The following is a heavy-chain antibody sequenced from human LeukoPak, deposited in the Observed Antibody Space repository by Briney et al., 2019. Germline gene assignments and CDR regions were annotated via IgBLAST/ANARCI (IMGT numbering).Heavy chain of an antibody. CDR2: IYYSGST. CDR1: GGSISSSSYC. J-gene: IGHJ4*02. D-gene: IGHD5-24*01. CDR3: AREGGDGYNKAHY. Sequence: SETLSLTCTVSGGSISSSSYCWGWIRQPPGKGLEWIGSIYYSGSTYYNPSLKSRVTISVDTSKNQFSLKLSSVTAADTAVYYCAREGGDGYNKAHYWGQGTLVTVSS. V-gene: IGHV4-39*07.